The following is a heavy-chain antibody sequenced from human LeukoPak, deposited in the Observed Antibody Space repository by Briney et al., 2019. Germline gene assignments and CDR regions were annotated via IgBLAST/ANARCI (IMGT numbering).Heavy chain of an antibody. Sequence: PSETLSLTCTVSGGSISSYYWSWIRQPPGKGLEWIGYIYYSGSTNYNPSLKSRVTISVDTSKNQFSLKMSSVTAADTAVYYCARETSQKGAHYMDVWGKGTTVTISS. CDR2: IYYSGST. CDR3: ARETSQKGAHYMDV. D-gene: IGHD3-16*01. CDR1: GGSISSYY. V-gene: IGHV4-59*01. J-gene: IGHJ6*03.